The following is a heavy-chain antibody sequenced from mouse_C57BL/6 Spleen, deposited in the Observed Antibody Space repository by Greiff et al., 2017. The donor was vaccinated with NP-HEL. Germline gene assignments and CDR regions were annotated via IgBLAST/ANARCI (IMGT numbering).Heavy chain of an antibody. CDR2: IYPGDGDT. Sequence: VKLMESGAELVKPGASVKISCKASGYAFSSYWMNWVKQRPGKGLEWIGQIYPGDGDTNYNGKFTGKATLTADKSSSTAYMQLISLTSEDSAVYFCARDDYGSKFAYWGQGTLVTVSA. D-gene: IGHD1-1*01. CDR3: ARDDYGSKFAY. J-gene: IGHJ3*01. V-gene: IGHV1-80*01. CDR1: GYAFSSYW.